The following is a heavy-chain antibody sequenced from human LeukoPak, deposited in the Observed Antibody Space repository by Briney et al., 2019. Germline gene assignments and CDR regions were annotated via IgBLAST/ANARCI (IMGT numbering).Heavy chain of an antibody. CDR2: ISSSSSYI. CDR3: ARDTQTTTVVTPIYYGMDV. D-gene: IGHD4-23*01. J-gene: IGHJ6*02. Sequence: GGSLRLSCAASGFTFSSYSLHWVRQAPGKGLEWVSSISSSSSYIYYADSVKGRFTISRDNAKNSLYLQMNSLRAEDTAVYYCARDTQTTTVVTPIYYGMDVWGQGTTVTVSS. CDR1: GFTFSSYS. V-gene: IGHV3-21*01.